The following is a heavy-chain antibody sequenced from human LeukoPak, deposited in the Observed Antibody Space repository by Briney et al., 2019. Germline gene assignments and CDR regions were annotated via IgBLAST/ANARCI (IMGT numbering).Heavy chain of an antibody. CDR3: AKINKASIAVAGTPDAFDI. J-gene: IGHJ3*02. D-gene: IGHD6-19*01. CDR2: ISSSSSTI. V-gene: IGHV3-48*04. CDR1: GFTFSSYS. Sequence: GGSLRLSCAASGFTFSSYSMNWVRQAPGKGLEWVSYISSSSSTIYYADSVKGRFTISRDNAKNSLYLQMNSLRAEDTAVYYCAKINKASIAVAGTPDAFDIWGQGTMVTVSS.